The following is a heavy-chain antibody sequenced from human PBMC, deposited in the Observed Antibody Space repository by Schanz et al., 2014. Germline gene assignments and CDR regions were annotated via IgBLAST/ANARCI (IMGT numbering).Heavy chain of an antibody. CDR1: GFTFSSYD. J-gene: IGHJ4*02. CDR3: ARDCHGYGPHIDY. Sequence: VQLVESGGGVVQPGRSLRLSCVASGFTFSSYDVFWVRQAPGKGLEWVSYIRSSSTPIYYADSVKGRFTISRDNAKNTRYRQMNSLRADDTAIDLCARDCHGYGPHIDYWGQGSLVTVSS. D-gene: IGHD5-12*01. V-gene: IGHV3-48*01. CDR2: IRSSSTPI.